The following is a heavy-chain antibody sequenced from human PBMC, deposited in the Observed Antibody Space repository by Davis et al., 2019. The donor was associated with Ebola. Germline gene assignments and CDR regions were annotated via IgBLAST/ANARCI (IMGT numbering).Heavy chain of an antibody. Sequence: GGSLRLSCTASGFTFGDYAMSWFRQAPGKGLEWVGFIRSKAYGGTTEYAASVKGRFTISRDDSKSIAYLQMNSLKTEDTAVYYCTRAKRLHFSLLGGFDYWGQGTLVTVSS. J-gene: IGHJ4*02. CDR3: TRAKRLHFSLLGGFDY. D-gene: IGHD7-27*01. V-gene: IGHV3-49*03. CDR1: GFTFGDYA. CDR2: IRSKAYGGTT.